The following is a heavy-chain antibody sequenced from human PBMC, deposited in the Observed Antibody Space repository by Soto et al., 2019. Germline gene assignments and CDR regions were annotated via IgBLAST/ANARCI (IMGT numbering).Heavy chain of an antibody. D-gene: IGHD6-13*01. J-gene: IGHJ1*01. CDR2: ITGGGDT. CDR1: GFTFSSYA. V-gene: IGHV3-23*01. CDR3: AKAAGSTWGTEHFQH. Sequence: LRLSCAASGFTFSSYAMTWVRQAPGKGLEWVSLITGGGDTYYADSVKGRFTISRDNSKNTLYMQMNSLRVEDTAIYYCAKAAGSTWGTEHFQHWGQGTLVTVSS.